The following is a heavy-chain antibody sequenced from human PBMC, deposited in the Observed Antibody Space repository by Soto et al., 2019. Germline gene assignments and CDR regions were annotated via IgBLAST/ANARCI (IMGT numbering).Heavy chain of an antibody. J-gene: IGHJ4*02. Sequence: QVLLVQSGAEVKKPGSSVKVSCTASGGTFSSYTISWVRQAPGQGPEWMGRFIPMVAMSDYARRFQGRVTLTADTSTRTVYMQLHTLRSEDTAVDYCATNYGSGRTHFGHWGQGPLVTVSS. CDR2: FIPMVAMS. CDR1: GGTFSSYT. D-gene: IGHD3-10*01. CDR3: ATNYGSGRTHFGH. V-gene: IGHV1-69*02.